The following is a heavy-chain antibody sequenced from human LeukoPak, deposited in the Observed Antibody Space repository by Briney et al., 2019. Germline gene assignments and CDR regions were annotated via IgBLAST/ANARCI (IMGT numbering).Heavy chain of an antibody. Sequence: ASVKVSCKASGGTFSSYAISWVRQAPGQGLEWMGWINPSSGGPNYAQKFQGRVTMTRDTSISTAYMELSRLRSDDTAVYYCARDPQLDTAITVDYWGQGTLVTVSS. CDR1: GGTFSSYA. V-gene: IGHV1-2*02. D-gene: IGHD5-18*01. CDR2: INPSSGGP. CDR3: ARDPQLDTAITVDY. J-gene: IGHJ4*02.